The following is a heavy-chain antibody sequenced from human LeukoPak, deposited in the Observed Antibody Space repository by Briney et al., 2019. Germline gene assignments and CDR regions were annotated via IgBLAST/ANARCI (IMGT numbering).Heavy chain of an antibody. CDR3: ARASYRWYQLLSTYFDY. CDR2: ISSSGSTI. D-gene: IGHD2-2*01. Sequence: GSLRLSCAASGFTFSSYAMSWVRQAPGKGLEWVSYISSSGSTIYYADSVKGRFTISRDNAKNSLYLQMNSLRAEDTAVYYCARASYRWYQLLSTYFDYWGQGTLVTVSS. V-gene: IGHV3-48*04. J-gene: IGHJ4*02. CDR1: GFTFSSYA.